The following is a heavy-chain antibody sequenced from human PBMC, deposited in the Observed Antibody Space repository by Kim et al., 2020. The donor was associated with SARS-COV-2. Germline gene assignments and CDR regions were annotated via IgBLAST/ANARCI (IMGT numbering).Heavy chain of an antibody. CDR3: ARAPEPDYSNYGLGWFDP. J-gene: IGHJ5*02. V-gene: IGHV3-53*01. CDR2: IYSGGST. Sequence: GGSLRLSCAASGFTVSSNYMSWVRQAPGKGLEWVSVIYSGGSTYYADSVKGRFTISRDNSKNTLFLQMNSLRDEDTAVYYCARAPEPDYSNYGLGWFDPWGQGTLVTVSS. D-gene: IGHD4-4*01. CDR1: GFTVSSNY.